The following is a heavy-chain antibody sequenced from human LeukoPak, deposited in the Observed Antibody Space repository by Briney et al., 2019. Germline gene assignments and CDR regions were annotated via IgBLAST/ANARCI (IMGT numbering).Heavy chain of an antibody. CDR3: ARRYYYYMDV. V-gene: IGHV1-46*01. Sequence: ASVKVFCKASRYTFTSYYMPWVRQAPGQGLEWMGIINPSGGSTSYAQKFQGRVTMTRDTSTSTVYMELSSLRSEDTAVYYCARRYYYYMDVWGKGTTVTISS. J-gene: IGHJ6*03. CDR2: INPSGGST. CDR1: RYTFTSYY.